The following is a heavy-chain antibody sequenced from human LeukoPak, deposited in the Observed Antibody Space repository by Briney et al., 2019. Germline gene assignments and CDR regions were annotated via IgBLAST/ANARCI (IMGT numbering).Heavy chain of an antibody. Sequence: ASVKVSCKASGYTFSNYDINWVRQATGQGLEWMGYMNPNSGHTVYAQKFQGRVTMTRDTSISTAYMELSSLRFDDTAVCYCARVPRASNSHWGQGTLVTVSS. V-gene: IGHV1-8*01. CDR1: GYTFSNYD. CDR3: ARVPRASNSH. CDR2: MNPNSGHT. D-gene: IGHD1-1*01. J-gene: IGHJ4*02.